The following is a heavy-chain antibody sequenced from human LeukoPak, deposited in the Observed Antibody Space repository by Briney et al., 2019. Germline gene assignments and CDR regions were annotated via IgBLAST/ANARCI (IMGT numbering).Heavy chain of an antibody. CDR3: AREGYNYGSDAFDI. J-gene: IGHJ3*02. CDR1: GFTFSSYW. V-gene: IGHV3-72*01. CDR2: SRKRGNKYVT. D-gene: IGHD5-18*01. Sequence: GGSLRLSCAASGFTFSSYWMSWVRQAPGKGLEWVGRSRKRGNKYVTENAASVKGRFTISRDDSNNSLYLQMNSLRTEDTAVYYCAREGYNYGSDAFDIWGQGTMVTVSS.